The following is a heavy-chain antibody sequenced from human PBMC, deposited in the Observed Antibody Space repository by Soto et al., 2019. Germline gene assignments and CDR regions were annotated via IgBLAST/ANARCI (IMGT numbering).Heavy chain of an antibody. J-gene: IGHJ6*03. V-gene: IGHV3-11*01. Sequence: GGSLRLSYAASGFTFSDYYMSWIRQAPGKGLEWVSYISSSGSTIYYADSVKGRFTISRDNAKNSLYLQMNSLRAEDTAVYYCASTGPYYSLDVWGKGTTVTVSS. CDR3: ASTGPYYSLDV. CDR2: ISSSGSTI. CDR1: GFTFSDYY.